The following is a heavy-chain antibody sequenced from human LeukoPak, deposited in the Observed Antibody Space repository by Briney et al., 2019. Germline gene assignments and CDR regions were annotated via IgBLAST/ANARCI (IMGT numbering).Heavy chain of an antibody. CDR2: IYSGGST. CDR3: ARDDGDYFFDY. J-gene: IGHJ4*02. Sequence: HPGGSLRLSCAASGFIFRSYVMNWVRQAPGKGLEWVSVIYSGGSTYYADSVKGRFTISRDNSKNTLYLQMNSLRAEDTAVYYCARDDGDYFFDYWGQGTLVTVSS. D-gene: IGHD4-17*01. V-gene: IGHV3-53*01. CDR1: GFIFRSYV.